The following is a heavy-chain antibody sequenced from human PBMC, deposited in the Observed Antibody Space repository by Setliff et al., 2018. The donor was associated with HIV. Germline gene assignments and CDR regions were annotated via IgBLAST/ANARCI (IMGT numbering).Heavy chain of an antibody. CDR1: GGTFSSYV. D-gene: IGHD1-26*01. V-gene: IGHV1-69*05. Sequence: SVKVSCKASGGTFSSYVISWVRQAPGQGPEWMGGIIPMYGVTNYAQKFQGRVTITTDESTSTAYMELSSLRSEDTAVYYCARDLVGATGYWGQGTLVTVSS. J-gene: IGHJ4*02. CDR3: ARDLVGATGY. CDR2: IIPMYGVT.